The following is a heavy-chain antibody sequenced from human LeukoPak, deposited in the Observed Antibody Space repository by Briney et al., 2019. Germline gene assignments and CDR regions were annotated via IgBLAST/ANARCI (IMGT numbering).Heavy chain of an antibody. J-gene: IGHJ4*02. CDR2: ISYDGSNK. Sequence: PGGSLRLSCAASGCTFSSYAMHWVRQAPGKGLEWVAVISYDGSNKYYADSVKGRFTISRDNSKNTLYLQMNSLRAEDTAVYYCARDVLLWFGELYPDYWGQGTLVTVSS. CDR1: GCTFSSYA. V-gene: IGHV3-30-3*01. D-gene: IGHD3-10*01. CDR3: ARDVLLWFGELYPDY.